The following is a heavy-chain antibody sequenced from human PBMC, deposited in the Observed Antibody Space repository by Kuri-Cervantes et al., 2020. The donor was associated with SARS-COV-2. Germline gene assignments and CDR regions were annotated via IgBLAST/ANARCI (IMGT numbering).Heavy chain of an antibody. V-gene: IGHV3-7*05. Sequence: GGSLRLSCAASGFTFSSYWMSWVRQAPGKGLEWVANIKQDGSEKYYVGSVKGRFTISRDNAKNSLYLQMNSLRAEDTAVYYCARDPRNLAIFGVVIKGYYYYGMDVWGQGTTVTVSS. CDR1: GFTFSSYW. D-gene: IGHD3-3*01. CDR3: ARDPRNLAIFGVVIKGYYYYGMDV. J-gene: IGHJ6*02. CDR2: IKQDGSEK.